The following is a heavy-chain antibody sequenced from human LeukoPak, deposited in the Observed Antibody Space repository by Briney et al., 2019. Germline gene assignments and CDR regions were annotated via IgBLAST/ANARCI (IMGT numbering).Heavy chain of an antibody. CDR3: ARFGSADYVWGSYAPVWYYFDY. V-gene: IGHV4-31*03. D-gene: IGHD3-16*01. CDR1: GGSISSGGYY. Sequence: SQTLSLTCTVSGGSISSGGYYWSWIRQHPGKGLEWIGYIYYSGSTYYNPSLKSRVTISVATSKNQFSLKLSSVTAADTAVYYCARFGSADYVWGSYAPVWYYFDYWGQGTLVTVSS. CDR2: IYYSGST. J-gene: IGHJ4*02.